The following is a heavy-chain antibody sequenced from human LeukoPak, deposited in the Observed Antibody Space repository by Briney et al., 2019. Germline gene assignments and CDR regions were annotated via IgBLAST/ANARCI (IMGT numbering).Heavy chain of an antibody. D-gene: IGHD2-15*01. CDR2: ISSSSSYI. CDR1: KFTFSDYY. CDR3: ARDMPDIVVVVAATPSDDAFDI. J-gene: IGHJ3*02. V-gene: IGHV3-11*06. Sequence: GGSLRLSCAASKFTFSDYYMSWIRQAPGKGLEWVSSISSSSSYIYYADSVKGRFTISRDNAKNSLYLQMNSLRAEDTAVYYCARDMPDIVVVVAATPSDDAFDIWGQGTMVTVSS.